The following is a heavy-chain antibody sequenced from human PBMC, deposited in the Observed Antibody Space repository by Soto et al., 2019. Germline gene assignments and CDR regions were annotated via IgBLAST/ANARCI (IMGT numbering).Heavy chain of an antibody. CDR2: INPNSGGT. Sequence: GASVKVSCKASGYTFTGYYMHWVRQAPGQGLEWMGWINPNSGGTNYAQKFQGRVTMTRDTSISTAYMELSRLRSDDTAVYYCARDGGPAVIPYYYGMDVWGQGTTVTAP. D-gene: IGHD3-16*01. CDR3: ARDGGPAVIPYYYGMDV. J-gene: IGHJ6*02. V-gene: IGHV1-2*02. CDR1: GYTFTGYY.